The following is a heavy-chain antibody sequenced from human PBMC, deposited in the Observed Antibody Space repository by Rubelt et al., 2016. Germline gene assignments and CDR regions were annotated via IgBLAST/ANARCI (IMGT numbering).Heavy chain of an antibody. D-gene: IGHD6-19*01. J-gene: IGHJ4*02. Sequence: QLQLQESGPGLVKPSETLSLTCTVSSGSISSSSYYWGWIRQPPGKGLEWIGSIYHSGSTYYNPSLKIRVTISVDTSKNEFSRKLSSVTAADTAVYYCARDHSSGWYLEGFFDYWGQGTLVTVSS. V-gene: IGHV4-39*07. CDR3: ARDHSSGWYLEGFFDY. CDR1: SGSISSSSYY. CDR2: IYHSGST.